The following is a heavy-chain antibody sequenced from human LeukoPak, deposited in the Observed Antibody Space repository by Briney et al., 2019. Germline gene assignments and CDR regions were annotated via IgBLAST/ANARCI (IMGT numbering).Heavy chain of an antibody. D-gene: IGHD4-11*01. CDR2: MNPNSGNT. Sequence: ASVKVSCKASGYTFTNYDINWVRQATGQGLEWMGWMNPNSGNTGYAQKFQGRVTITRDTSINTAYMELSSLRSEDSAVYYCARGSAYSKYGAYYYYYMDVWGKGTTVTVSS. J-gene: IGHJ6*03. CDR3: ARGSAYSKYGAYYYYYMDV. CDR1: GYTFTNYD. V-gene: IGHV1-8*03.